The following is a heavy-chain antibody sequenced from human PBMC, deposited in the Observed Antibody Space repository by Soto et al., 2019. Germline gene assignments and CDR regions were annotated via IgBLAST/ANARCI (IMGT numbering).Heavy chain of an antibody. J-gene: IGHJ3*02. Sequence: QVQLVQSGAEVKKPGASVKVSCKASGFSFTGYYIHWVRQAPGQGLEWMGWINANSGGTNYAQKFQGGVTMTRDTSISTAYMELSSLRSDDTAVYYCARPSRPNYSDNSGSAFDIWGQGTMVTVSS. V-gene: IGHV1-2*02. CDR3: ARPSRPNYSDNSGSAFDI. CDR1: GFSFTGYY. D-gene: IGHD3-22*01. CDR2: INANSGGT.